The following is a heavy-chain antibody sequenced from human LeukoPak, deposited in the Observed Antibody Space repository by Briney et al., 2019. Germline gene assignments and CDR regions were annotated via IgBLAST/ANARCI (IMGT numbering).Heavy chain of an antibody. D-gene: IGHD2-21*02. CDR3: ARDSDWAFDN. Sequence: GSLRLSCAASGFTFSSYVMSWVRQAPGKGLEWVSYINHNAETIYYADSVKGRFTISRDNAKNVLYLQMNRLRDGDTAVYYCARDSDWAFDNWGQGTLVTVSS. CDR1: GFTFSSYV. V-gene: IGHV3-48*02. CDR2: INHNAETI. J-gene: IGHJ4*02.